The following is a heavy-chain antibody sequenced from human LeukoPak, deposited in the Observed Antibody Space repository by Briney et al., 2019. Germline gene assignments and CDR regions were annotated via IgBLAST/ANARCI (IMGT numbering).Heavy chain of an antibody. CDR3: ARDHPYSTSSLDY. D-gene: IGHD2-2*01. CDR2: MNPKSGST. V-gene: IGHV1-8*01. Sequence: RWASVKVSCKASGYTFNTHDFNWVRQVTGQGLQWLGWMNPKSGSTGYAQKFQGRITMTRNTSTSTAYMELSSLRSEDTAVYYCARDHPYSTSSLDYWGQGTLVTVSS. J-gene: IGHJ4*02. CDR1: GYTFNTHD.